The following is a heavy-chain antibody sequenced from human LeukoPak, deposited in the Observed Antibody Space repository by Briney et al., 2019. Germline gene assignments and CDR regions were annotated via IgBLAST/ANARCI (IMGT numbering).Heavy chain of an antibody. CDR2: TYPADSNT. CDR1: GYSFTSYW. V-gene: IGHV5-51*01. CDR3: ARRKAVVGRYYFDY. Sequence: GESLKISCKGSGYSFTSYWIGWVRQMPGKGLEWMGITYPADSNTRYSPSFQGHVTISADKSISTAYLQWSSLKASDTAMYYCARRKAVVGRYYFDYWGQGSLVTVPS. J-gene: IGHJ4*02. D-gene: IGHD6-19*01.